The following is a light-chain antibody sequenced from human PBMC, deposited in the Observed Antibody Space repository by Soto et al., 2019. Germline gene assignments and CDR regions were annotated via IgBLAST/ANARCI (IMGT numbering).Light chain of an antibody. CDR1: NSDVGVYNY. CDR2: DVS. J-gene: IGLJ1*01. CDR3: TSCTTSNPQV. V-gene: IGLV2-14*01. Sequence: QSALTQPAAVSGSPAQSITISCTGTNSDVGVYNYVSWYQQHPGKAPKLMMFDVSNRPSGVSNRFSGSKSGNTASLTISGLHAEYEADYYCTSCTTSNPQVFGTRTKLTVL.